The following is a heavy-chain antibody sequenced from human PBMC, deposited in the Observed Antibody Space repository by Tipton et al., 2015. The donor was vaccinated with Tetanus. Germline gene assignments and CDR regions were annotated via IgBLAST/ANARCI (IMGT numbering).Heavy chain of an antibody. CDR3: ARRSLTNYGLDV. Sequence: SLRLSCAASGFTFGSYNMNWVRQAPGKGLQWVSSITSSNTYIRYADSVKGRSTISRDHAKNTVFLQMTSLRAEDTAVYFCARRSLTNYGLDVWGQGTPVTVSS. V-gene: IGHV3-21*01. J-gene: IGHJ6*02. CDR2: ITSSNTYI. D-gene: IGHD3-9*01. CDR1: GFTFGSYN.